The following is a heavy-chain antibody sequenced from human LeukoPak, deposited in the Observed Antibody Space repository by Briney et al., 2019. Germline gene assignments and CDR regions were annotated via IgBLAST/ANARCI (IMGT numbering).Heavy chain of an antibody. D-gene: IGHD6-13*01. J-gene: IGHJ4*02. V-gene: IGHV3-21*01. CDR2: ISSSSSSSYI. CDR3: ARVAAAGNFDY. Sequence: GGSLRLSCAASGFTFSSYNMNWVRQAPGKGLEWVSSISSSSSSSYIYYADSVKGRFTISRDNAKNSLYLQMNSLRAEDTAVYYCARVAAAGNFDYWGQGTLVTVSS. CDR1: GFTFSSYN.